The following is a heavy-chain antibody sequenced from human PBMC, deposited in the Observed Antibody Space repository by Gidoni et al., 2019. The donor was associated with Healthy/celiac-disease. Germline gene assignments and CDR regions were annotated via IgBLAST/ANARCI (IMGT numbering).Heavy chain of an antibody. Sequence: QVQLQQWGAGLLKPSETLSLTCAVYGGSFSGYYWSWIRQPPGKGLEWIGEINHSGSTNYNPSLKSRVTISVDTSKNQFSLKLSSVTAADTAVYYCARSRVPIRSYGDYPRLYYYYYMDVWGKGTTVTVSS. CDR1: GGSFSGYY. CDR2: INHSGST. J-gene: IGHJ6*03. CDR3: ARSRVPIRSYGDYPRLYYYYYMDV. V-gene: IGHV4-34*01. D-gene: IGHD4-17*01.